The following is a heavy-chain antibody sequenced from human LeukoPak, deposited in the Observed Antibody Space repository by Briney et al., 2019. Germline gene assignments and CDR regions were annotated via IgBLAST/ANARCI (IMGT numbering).Heavy chain of an antibody. J-gene: IGHJ3*02. Sequence: PSETLSLTCTVSGGSISGSSYYWGWIRQPPGKGLEWIGSFYYSGSTYYNPSLKSRVTISVDTSKNPLSLKLSSVTAADTAVYFCARGPYSYDSSGAFDIWGQGTMVTVSS. CDR3: ARGPYSYDSSGAFDI. CDR2: FYYSGST. D-gene: IGHD3-22*01. V-gene: IGHV4-39*07. CDR1: GGSISGSSYY.